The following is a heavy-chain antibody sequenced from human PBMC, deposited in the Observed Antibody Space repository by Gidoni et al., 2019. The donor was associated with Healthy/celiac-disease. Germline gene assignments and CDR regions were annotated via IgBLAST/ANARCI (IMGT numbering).Heavy chain of an antibody. CDR3: ARDQQKGPGIAVDWQYIQH. V-gene: IGHV3-74*01. CDR1: GLTSSGSW. D-gene: IGHD6-19*01. CDR2: INHDGSST. J-gene: IGHJ1*01. Sequence: EVQLVQSAGGLVQSGGSLRLSCDASGLTSSGSWRSWVRHAPGKGLVWVSRINHDGSSTSYPDSVKGLFTTAKDNSKNSLYLQMYSLGAEDAAVYYCARDQQKGPGIAVDWQYIQHWGQGTLVTVSS.